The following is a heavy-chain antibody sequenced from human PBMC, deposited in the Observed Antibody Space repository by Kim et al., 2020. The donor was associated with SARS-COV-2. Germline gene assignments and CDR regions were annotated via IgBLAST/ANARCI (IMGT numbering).Heavy chain of an antibody. D-gene: IGHD3-10*01. J-gene: IGHJ4*02. CDR3: ASRGGVYGSGSYNDY. CDR2: IDPSDSYT. Sequence: GESLKISCKGSGYSFTSYWISWVRQMPGKGLEWMGRIDPSDSYTNYSPSFQGHVTISADKSISTAYLQWSSLKASDTAMYYCASRGGVYGSGSYNDYWGQGTLVTVSS. V-gene: IGHV5-10-1*01. CDR1: GYSFTSYW.